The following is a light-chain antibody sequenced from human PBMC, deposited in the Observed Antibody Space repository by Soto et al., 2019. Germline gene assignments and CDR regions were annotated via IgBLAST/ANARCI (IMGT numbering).Light chain of an antibody. Sequence: DIQMTQSPSSVSAFVGESVTITCHASQRFSAFLNWYHQKPGKAPKLLIYSASYLQSGVPSNFSGSGSGTDFTLSIVTLQPEDAGTYFFQQSYRLPLTFGGGTKVEI. J-gene: IGKJ4*01. CDR2: SAS. V-gene: IGKV1-39*01. CDR1: QRFSAF. CDR3: QQSYRLPLT.